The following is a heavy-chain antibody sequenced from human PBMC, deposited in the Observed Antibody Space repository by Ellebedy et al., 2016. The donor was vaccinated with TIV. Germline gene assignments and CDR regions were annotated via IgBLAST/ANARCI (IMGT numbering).Heavy chain of an antibody. CDR3: ARRVAGKASSDY. V-gene: IGHV3-11*06. CDR1: GFTFSDYY. CDR2: ISTSSSNT. J-gene: IGHJ4*02. D-gene: IGHD6-19*01. Sequence: GESLKISCAASGFTFSDYYMNWIRQAPGKGLEWVAYISTSSSNTNYADSVKGRFTISRDDAKNSLFLQMNSLRAEDTAVYYCARRVAGKASSDYWGQGTLVTVSS.